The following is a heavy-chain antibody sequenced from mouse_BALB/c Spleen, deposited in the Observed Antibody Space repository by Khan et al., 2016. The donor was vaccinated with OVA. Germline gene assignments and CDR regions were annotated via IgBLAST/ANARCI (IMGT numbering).Heavy chain of an antibody. CDR2: IWSDGST. J-gene: IGHJ4*01. CDR3: ARQPYYHYSIMGY. D-gene: IGHD2-4*01. CDR1: GFSLTNYG. V-gene: IGHV2-6-1*01. Sequence: QVQLKESGPGLVAPSQSLSITCTISGFSLTNYGVHWVRQPPGKGLEWLVVIWSDGSTTYNSALKSRLIISKDNSKSQVFLIMNRLQTEYTAVNIGARQPYYHYSIMGYWGQGTSVTVSS.